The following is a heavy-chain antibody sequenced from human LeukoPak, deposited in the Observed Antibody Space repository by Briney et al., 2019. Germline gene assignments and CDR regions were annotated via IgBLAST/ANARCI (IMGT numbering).Heavy chain of an antibody. CDR1: GGSISGYY. CDR3: ARLVVSGADDAFDI. CDR2: MYRSGST. V-gene: IGHV4-38-2*02. J-gene: IGHJ3*02. Sequence: SETLSLTCTVSGGSISGYYWSWIRQAPGKGLEWIGSMYRSGSTHYNPSLKSRVTISVDTSKNQFSLKLSSVTAADTAVYYCARLVVSGADDAFDIWGQGTMVTVSS. D-gene: IGHD1-26*01.